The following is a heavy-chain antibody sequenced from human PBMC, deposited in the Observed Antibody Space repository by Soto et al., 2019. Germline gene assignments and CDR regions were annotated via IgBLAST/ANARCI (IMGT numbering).Heavy chain of an antibody. CDR2: VFHSATT. Sequence: SETLSLTCTVSGGSISSGGYYWSWIRRHPGKGLEWIGFVFHSATTSYNPSLKTRVAISDDTSKKQFSLRLTSVTAADTAIYSCARGNYSSGWPIDHWGQGILVTVSS. J-gene: IGHJ4*02. V-gene: IGHV4-61*08. D-gene: IGHD6-19*01. CDR3: ARGNYSSGWPIDH. CDR1: GGSISSGGYY.